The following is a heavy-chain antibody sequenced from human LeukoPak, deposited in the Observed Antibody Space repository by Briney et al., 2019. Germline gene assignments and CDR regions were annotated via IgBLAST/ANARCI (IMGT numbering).Heavy chain of an antibody. V-gene: IGHV3-21*01. J-gene: IGHJ4*02. Sequence: GGSLRLSCAASGFTFSSYSMNWVRQAPGKGLEWVSSISSSSRYIYHADSVKGRFTISRDNAKNSLYLLMNSLRAEDTAVYYCAKDGSGGRRFMITFGGVIDYWGQGTLVTVSS. CDR3: AKDGSGGRRFMITFGGVIDY. CDR1: GFTFSSYS. D-gene: IGHD3-16*01. CDR2: ISSSSRYI.